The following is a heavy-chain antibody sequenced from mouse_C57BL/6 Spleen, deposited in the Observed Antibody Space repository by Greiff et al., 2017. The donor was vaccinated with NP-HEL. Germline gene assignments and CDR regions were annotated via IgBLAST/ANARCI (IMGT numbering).Heavy chain of an antibody. Sequence: QVQLKESGPELVKPGASVKLSCKASGYTFTSYDINWVKQRPGQGLEWIGWIYPRDGSTKYNEKFKGKATLTVDTSSSTAYMELHSLTSEDSAVYFCAIIYYGNYYAMDYWGQGTSVTVSS. V-gene: IGHV1-85*01. D-gene: IGHD2-1*01. CDR2: IYPRDGST. CDR1: GYTFTSYD. J-gene: IGHJ4*01. CDR3: AIIYYGNYYAMDY.